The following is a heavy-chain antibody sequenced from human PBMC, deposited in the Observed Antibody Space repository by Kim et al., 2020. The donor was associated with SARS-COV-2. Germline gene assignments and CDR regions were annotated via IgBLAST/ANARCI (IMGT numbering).Heavy chain of an antibody. V-gene: IGHV4-59*01. CDR2: IYYSGST. Sequence: SETLSLTCTVSGGSISSYYWSWIRQPPGKGLEWIGSIYYSGSTNYNLSLKSRVTISVDTSKNQFPLKLSSVTAADTAVYYCARGRYGDYFDYWGQGTLVTVSS. J-gene: IGHJ4*02. D-gene: IGHD4-17*01. CDR1: GGSISSYY. CDR3: ARGRYGDYFDY.